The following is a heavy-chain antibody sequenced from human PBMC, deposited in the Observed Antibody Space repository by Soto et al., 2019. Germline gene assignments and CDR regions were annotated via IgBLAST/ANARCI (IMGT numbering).Heavy chain of an antibody. D-gene: IGHD1-7*01. Sequence: PSETLSLTCTVSGGSISSYYWSWIRQPPGKGLEWIGYISYSGSTNYNPSLKSRVSISVDTSKNQFSLKLSSVTAADTAVYYCAREGLIPGTTYYYYGMDVWDQGTTVTVS. J-gene: IGHJ6*02. V-gene: IGHV4-59*01. CDR3: AREGLIPGTTYYYYGMDV. CDR2: ISYSGST. CDR1: GGSISSYY.